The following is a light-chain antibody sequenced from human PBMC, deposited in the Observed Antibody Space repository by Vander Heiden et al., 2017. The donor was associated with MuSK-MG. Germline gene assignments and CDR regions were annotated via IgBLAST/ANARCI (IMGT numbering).Light chain of an antibody. V-gene: IGKV1-39*01. Sequence: DFQMTQPPSSLSASVGDRVTITCRASQSISSYLNWYQQKPGKAPKLLIYAASSLQGGVPSRFSGSGSGTDFTLTISSLQPEDFATYYCQQSYSTPGTFGQESKQE. CDR2: AAS. CDR3: QQSYSTPGT. J-gene: IGKJ2*01. CDR1: QSISSY.